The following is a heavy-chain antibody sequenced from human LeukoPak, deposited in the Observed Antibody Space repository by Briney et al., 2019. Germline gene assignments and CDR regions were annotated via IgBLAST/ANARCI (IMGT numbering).Heavy chain of an antibody. V-gene: IGHV3-21*04. J-gene: IGHJ4*02. CDR3: ARRAGAYSHPYDY. CDR1: GFTFSSYS. D-gene: IGHD4/OR15-4a*01. CDR2: ISSSSSYI. Sequence: GGSLRLSCAASGFTFSSYSMNWVRQAPGKGLEWVSSISSSSSYIYYADSVKGRFTISRDNSKNTLYLRMNSLRAEDTAVYYCARRAGAYSHPYDYWGQGTLVTVSS.